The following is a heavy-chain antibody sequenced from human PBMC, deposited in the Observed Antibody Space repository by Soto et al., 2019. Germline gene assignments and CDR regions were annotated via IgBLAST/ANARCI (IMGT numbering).Heavy chain of an antibody. CDR1: GGSISNNSYY. J-gene: IGHJ5*02. CDR2: IYYRGNT. D-gene: IGHD3-10*01. CDR3: ARHRITVLRGVVITDNSFDP. V-gene: IGHV4-39*01. Sequence: QLQLQESGPGLVKPSETLSLTCTVSGGSISNNSYYWGWIRQPPGKGLEWIGSIYYRGNTNYKPPRKSRVTISADTSKNQFSLKLSSVTAADTAVYYCARHRITVLRGVVITDNSFDPWGQGTLVTVSS.